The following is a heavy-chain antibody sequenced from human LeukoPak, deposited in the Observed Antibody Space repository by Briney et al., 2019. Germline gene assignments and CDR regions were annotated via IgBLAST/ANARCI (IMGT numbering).Heavy chain of an antibody. CDR1: GYTFTGYY. Sequence: ASVKVSCKASGYTFTGYYMHWVRQAPGQGLEWMGRIIPIFGTANYAQKFQGRVTITTDESTSTAYMELSSLRSEDTAVYYCASRITGTTDYFDYWGQGTLVTVSS. CDR2: IIPIFGTA. CDR3: ASRITGTTDYFDY. J-gene: IGHJ4*02. D-gene: IGHD1-7*01. V-gene: IGHV1-69*05.